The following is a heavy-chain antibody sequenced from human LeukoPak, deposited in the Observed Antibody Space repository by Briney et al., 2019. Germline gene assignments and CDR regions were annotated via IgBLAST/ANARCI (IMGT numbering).Heavy chain of an antibody. V-gene: IGHV3-30*18. CDR3: AKGPTYYYDSSGYYFDY. D-gene: IGHD3-22*01. Sequence: PGGSLRLSCAASGXTFSSYGMHWVRQAPGKGLEWVAVISYDGGNKYYADSVKGRFTISRDNSKNTLYLQMNSLRAEDTAVYYCAKGPTYYYDSSGYYFDYWGQGTLVTVSS. J-gene: IGHJ4*02. CDR1: GXTFSSYG. CDR2: ISYDGGNK.